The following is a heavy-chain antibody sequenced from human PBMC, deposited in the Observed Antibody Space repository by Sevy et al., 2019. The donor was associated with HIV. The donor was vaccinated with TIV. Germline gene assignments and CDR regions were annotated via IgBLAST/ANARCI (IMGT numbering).Heavy chain of an antibody. J-gene: IGHJ4*01. D-gene: IGHD3-3*01. V-gene: IGHV3-30-3*01. Sequence: GGSLRLSCAASGFAFSTHAMHWVRQAPGKGLEWVAVISYEGTETFYAASVEGRFTISRDNSKNMLSLQINSLRPEDTAVYYCARDEGNSVEWYPLYWGHGTLVTVSS. CDR2: ISYEGTET. CDR1: GFAFSTHA. CDR3: ARDEGNSVEWYPLY.